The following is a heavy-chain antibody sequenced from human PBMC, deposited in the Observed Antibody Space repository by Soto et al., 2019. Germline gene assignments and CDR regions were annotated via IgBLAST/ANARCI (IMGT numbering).Heavy chain of an antibody. CDR3: ARIYCTNTNCDSWFDP. V-gene: IGHV5-10-1*01. Sequence: GESLKISCTGFGYTFTTFWISWVRQMPGKGLEWMGRIDPGDTYATYSPAFQGHVTISADKATSTAYLQWSSLKASETAMYFCARIYCTNTNCDSWFDPWGQGTLVTVSS. CDR1: GYTFTTFW. J-gene: IGHJ5*02. D-gene: IGHD2-8*01. CDR2: IDPGDTYA.